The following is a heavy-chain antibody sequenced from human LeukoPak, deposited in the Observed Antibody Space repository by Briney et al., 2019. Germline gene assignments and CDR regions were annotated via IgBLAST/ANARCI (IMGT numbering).Heavy chain of an antibody. CDR2: IYYSGIT. V-gene: IGHV4-39*01. CDR1: GGSISSSSYY. Sequence: PSETLSLTCTVSGGSISSSSYYWGWIRQPPGKGLEWIGSIYYSGITHYNPSLKSRLTIYVDTSRNQFSLHLFSVTAADTAVFYCARSDYYDYRQIDYWGQGTLVTVSS. CDR3: ARSDYYDYRQIDY. J-gene: IGHJ4*02. D-gene: IGHD3-16*01.